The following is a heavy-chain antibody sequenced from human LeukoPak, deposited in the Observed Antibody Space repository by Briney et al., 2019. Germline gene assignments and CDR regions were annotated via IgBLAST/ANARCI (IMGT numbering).Heavy chain of an antibody. Sequence: GGSLRLSCAASGFTFSSYEMNWVRQAPGKGLEWVSYISSSGSTIYYADSVKGRFTISRDNAKNSLYLQMNSLRAEDTAVYYCARKELRFLEWLFSFDYWGQGTLVTVPS. D-gene: IGHD3-3*01. V-gene: IGHV3-48*03. CDR2: ISSSGSTI. J-gene: IGHJ4*02. CDR3: ARKELRFLEWLFSFDY. CDR1: GFTFSSYE.